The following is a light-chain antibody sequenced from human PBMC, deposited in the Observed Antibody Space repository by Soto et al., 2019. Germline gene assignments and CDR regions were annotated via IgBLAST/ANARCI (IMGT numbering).Light chain of an antibody. CDR2: DVT. V-gene: IGLV2-23*02. J-gene: IGLJ2*01. Sequence: QSALAQPASVSGSPGQSITISCTGTRSDIGGYYLVSWYQQYPGKAPKLVIYDVTKRPSGVSDRFSASKSGNTASLTISGLQAEDEADYYCCSHTASDSVIFGGGTKLTVL. CDR3: CSHTASDSVI. CDR1: RSDIGGYYL.